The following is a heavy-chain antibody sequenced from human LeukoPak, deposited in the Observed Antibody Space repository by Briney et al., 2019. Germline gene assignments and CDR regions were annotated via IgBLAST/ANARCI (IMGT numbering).Heavy chain of an antibody. Sequence: ASVKVSCKASGYSFSTYSITWVRQAPGQGLEWMGIINPSGGSTSYAQKFQGRVTKTRNTSVDTAYMELSSLKCDDTAVYYCARGYKPAYSTGWSIFDYWGQGTLVAVSS. J-gene: IGHJ4*02. CDR3: ARGYKPAYSTGWSIFDY. V-gene: IGHV1-46*01. CDR1: GYSFSTYS. D-gene: IGHD6-19*01. CDR2: INPSGGST.